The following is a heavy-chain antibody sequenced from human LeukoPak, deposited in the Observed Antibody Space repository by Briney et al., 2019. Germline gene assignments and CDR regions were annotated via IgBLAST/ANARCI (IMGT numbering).Heavy chain of an antibody. V-gene: IGHV1-2*02. CDR2: INPNSGGT. J-gene: IGHJ3*02. D-gene: IGHD5-24*01. CDR3: ATVTPGGMATIWGAFDI. CDR1: GYTFTGYY. Sequence: ASVKVSCKASGYTFTGYYMHWVRQAPGQGLEWMGWINPNSGGTNYAQKFQGRVTMTRDTSISTAYMELSRLRSEDTAVYYCATVTPGGMATIWGAFDIWGQGTMVTVSS.